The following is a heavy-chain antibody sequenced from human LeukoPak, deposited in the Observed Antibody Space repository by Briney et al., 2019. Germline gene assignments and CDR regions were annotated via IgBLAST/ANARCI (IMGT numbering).Heavy chain of an antibody. V-gene: IGHV1-69*06. D-gene: IGHD2-2*01. CDR2: IIPIFGTA. CDR1: GGTFSSYA. J-gene: IGHJ6*04. CDR3: ATGLSSSSTDMVELYYGMDV. Sequence: GASVKVSCKASGGTFSSYAISWVRQAPGQGLEWMGGIIPIFGTANYAQKFQGRVTITADKSTSTAYMELSSLRSEDTAVYYCATGLSSSSTDMVELYYGMDVWGKGTTVTVSS.